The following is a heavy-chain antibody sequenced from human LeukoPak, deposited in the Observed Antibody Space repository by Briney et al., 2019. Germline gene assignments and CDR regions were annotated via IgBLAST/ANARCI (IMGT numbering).Heavy chain of an antibody. J-gene: IGHJ4*02. CDR1: GFTFGDYA. D-gene: IGHD3-3*01. V-gene: IGHV3-49*03. CDR3: ARGSDTIFGVARDGFDC. Sequence: GGSLRLSCTSSGFTFGDYAMSWFRQAPGKGLEWVGFIRSKVYGGTTEYAASVKGRFTISSDDSDSIAYLQMNSLNTEDTAVYYCARGSDTIFGVARDGFDCWGQGTLVTVSS. CDR2: IRSKVYGGTT.